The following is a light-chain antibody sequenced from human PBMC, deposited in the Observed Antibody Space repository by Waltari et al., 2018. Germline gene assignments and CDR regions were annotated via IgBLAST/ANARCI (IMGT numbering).Light chain of an antibody. Sequence: DIVMTLSPDSLAVSLGERATINCKASQTILSSSNNKNALAWYQQKPGHPPKLLIYWASTRTSGVPDRFSGRGSETDFTLTISRLQADDVAVYYCQQYYSPPLTFGGGTKVEIK. CDR2: WAS. CDR3: QQYYSPPLT. V-gene: IGKV4-1*01. J-gene: IGKJ4*01. CDR1: QTILSSSNNKNA.